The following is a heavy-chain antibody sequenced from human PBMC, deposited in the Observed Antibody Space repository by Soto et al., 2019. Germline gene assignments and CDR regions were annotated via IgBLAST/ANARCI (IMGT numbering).Heavy chain of an antibody. V-gene: IGHV3-23*01. CDR1: GFTFSSYA. J-gene: IGHJ6*03. CDR2: ISGSGGST. CDR3: AKVSGNWNYYYYMDV. Sequence: GGSLRLSCAASGFTFSSYAITWVRQAPGKGLEWVSAISGSGGSTSYADSVKGRFTISRDSSKNTLYLQMNSLRAEDTAVYCCAKVSGNWNYYYYMDVWGKGTTVTVSS. D-gene: IGHD1-20*01.